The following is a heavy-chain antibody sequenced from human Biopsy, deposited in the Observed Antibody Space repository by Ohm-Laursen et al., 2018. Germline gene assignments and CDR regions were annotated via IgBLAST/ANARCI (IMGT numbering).Heavy chain of an antibody. V-gene: IGHV4-59*01. Sequence: TLSLTCTVSGGSISSYYWTWIRQPPGKGLEWIGDVYYSGSTKYNPSLKSPVTVSVDTSKNQFSLKLSSVTAADTAVYYCASYSHHYYNFDYWGQGTLVTVSS. CDR3: ASYSHHYYNFDY. D-gene: IGHD3-10*01. J-gene: IGHJ4*02. CDR1: GGSISSYY. CDR2: VYYSGST.